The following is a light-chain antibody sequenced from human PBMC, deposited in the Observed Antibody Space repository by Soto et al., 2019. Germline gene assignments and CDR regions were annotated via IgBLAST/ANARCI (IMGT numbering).Light chain of an antibody. V-gene: IGLV2-14*01. Sequence: QSVLTQPASMSGSLGQSITISCSGTSSDVGAYNYVSWCQQYPGKAPKLMIYHVTDRPSGVSNRFSGSKSGNTASLTISGLQAEDEADYYCCSYTTSNTFVFGTGTKVTVL. CDR3: CSYTTSNTFV. CDR1: SSDVGAYNY. J-gene: IGLJ1*01. CDR2: HVT.